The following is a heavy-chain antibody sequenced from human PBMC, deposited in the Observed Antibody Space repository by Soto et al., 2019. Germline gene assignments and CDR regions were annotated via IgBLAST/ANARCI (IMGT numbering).Heavy chain of an antibody. Sequence: SETLSLTCAVYGGSFSGYYWSWIRQPPGKGLEWIGEINHSGSTNYNPSLKSRVTISVDTSKNQFSLKLSSVTAADTAVYYCAREVGYNLGFDYWGQGTLVTVSS. J-gene: IGHJ4*02. D-gene: IGHD5-12*01. CDR2: INHSGST. CDR3: AREVGYNLGFDY. V-gene: IGHV4-34*01. CDR1: GGSFSGYY.